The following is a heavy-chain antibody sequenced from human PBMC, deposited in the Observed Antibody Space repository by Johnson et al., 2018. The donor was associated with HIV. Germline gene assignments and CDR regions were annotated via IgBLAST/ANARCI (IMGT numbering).Heavy chain of an antibody. J-gene: IGHJ3*02. CDR3: ATSGDKYSSNWGDAFDI. CDR2: ISWNSGSI. D-gene: IGHD6-13*01. CDR1: GFTFDDYA. V-gene: IGHV3-9*01. Sequence: VQLVESGGGLVQPGRSLRLSCAASGFTFDDYAMHWVRQAPGKGLEWVSGISWNSGSIGYADSVNGRFTISRDNAKNSLSLQMNSLRAEDTAVYYCATSGDKYSSNWGDAFDIWGQGTMVTVSS.